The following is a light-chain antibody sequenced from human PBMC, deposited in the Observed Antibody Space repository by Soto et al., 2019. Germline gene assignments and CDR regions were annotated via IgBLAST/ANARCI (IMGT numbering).Light chain of an antibody. CDR1: NSNIGSNY. J-gene: IGLJ3*02. CDR2: TNN. CDR3: AAWDDSLSGWV. V-gene: IGLV1-47*01. Sequence: QSVLTQPPSASGTPGQRVTISCSGRNSNIGSNYVYWYQQVPGTAPKLLIYTNNQRPSGVPDRFSGSKSATSASLAIGGLRSEDEADYYCAAWDDSLSGWVFGGVTTLTVL.